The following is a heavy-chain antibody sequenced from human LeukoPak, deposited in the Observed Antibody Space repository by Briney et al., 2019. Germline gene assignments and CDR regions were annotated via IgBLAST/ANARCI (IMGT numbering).Heavy chain of an antibody. CDR1: DYTFNTFG. D-gene: IGHD3-16*01. J-gene: IGHJ5*02. V-gene: IGHV1-18*01. CDR3: ARVGVLVMFNWLDP. Sequence: GASVKVSCKASDYTFNTFGVTWVRQAPGQGLEWMGWINAYNGNTHYEQKFQGRVTMTTDTSTNTAYMELRSLRSDDTAVYYCARVGVLVMFNWLDPWGQGTLVTVSS. CDR2: INAYNGNT.